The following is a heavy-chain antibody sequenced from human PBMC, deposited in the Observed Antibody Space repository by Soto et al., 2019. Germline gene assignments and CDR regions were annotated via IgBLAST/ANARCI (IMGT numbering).Heavy chain of an antibody. J-gene: IGHJ4*02. CDR2: VSASGSTT. Sequence: EMQLLESGGDLVQPGGSLRLSCAASGFTFSNYAMSWVRQAPGKGLEWVSTVSASGSTTYYADSVKGRFTISRDNSKKTVYLQMNSLRAEDTAVYFCAKGSGYSYETYYFEYCGQGPLVTVCS. CDR1: GFTFSNYA. CDR3: AKGSGYSYETYYFEY. D-gene: IGHD5-18*01. V-gene: IGHV3-23*01.